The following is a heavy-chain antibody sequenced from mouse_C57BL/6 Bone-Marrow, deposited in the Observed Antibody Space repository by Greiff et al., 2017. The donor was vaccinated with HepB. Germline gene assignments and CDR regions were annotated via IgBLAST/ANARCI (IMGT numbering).Heavy chain of an antibody. J-gene: IGHJ4*01. D-gene: IGHD2-4*01. CDR2: SRNKANDYTT. Sequence: EVMLVESGGGLVQSGRSLRLSCATSGFTFSDFYMEWVRQAPGKGLEWIAASRNKANDYTTEYSASVKGRFIVSRDTSQSIIDLQMNALRAEDTAIYYCARDDYDYDRGYAMDYWGQGTSVTVSS. V-gene: IGHV7-1*01. CDR1: GFTFSDFY. CDR3: ARDDYDYDRGYAMDY.